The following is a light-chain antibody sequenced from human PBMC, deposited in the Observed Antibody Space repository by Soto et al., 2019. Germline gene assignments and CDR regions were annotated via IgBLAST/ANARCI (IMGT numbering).Light chain of an antibody. CDR1: SSDVGGYNY. CDR3: SPYTSSSTYV. Sequence: QSVLTQPASVSGSPGQSITISCTRTSSDVGGYNYVSWYQQHPGKAPKLMIYEVSNRPSGVSNRFSGSKSGNTASLTISGLQAEDEADYYCSPYTSSSTYVFGTGAKVTV. J-gene: IGLJ1*01. V-gene: IGLV2-14*01. CDR2: EVS.